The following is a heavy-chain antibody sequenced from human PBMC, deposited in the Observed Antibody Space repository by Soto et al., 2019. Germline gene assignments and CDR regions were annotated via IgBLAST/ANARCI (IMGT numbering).Heavy chain of an antibody. V-gene: IGHV4-39*01. J-gene: IGHJ3*02. D-gene: IGHD3-9*01. CDR3: ASGREGTLYDMLATGAFDI. CDR1: GGSISSSSYY. CDR2: IYYSGST. Sequence: SETLSLTCTVSGGSISSSSYYWGWIRQPPGKGLEWIGSIYYSGSTYYNPSLKSRVTISVDTSKNQFSLKLSSVTAADTAVYYCASGREGTLYDMLATGAFDIWGQGTMVTVSS.